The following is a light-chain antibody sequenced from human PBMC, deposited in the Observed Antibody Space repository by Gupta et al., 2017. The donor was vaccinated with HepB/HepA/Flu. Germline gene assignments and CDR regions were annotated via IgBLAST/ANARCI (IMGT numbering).Light chain of an antibody. CDR1: QGIRND. Sequence: DIQMTQSPSSLSASVGDRVTITCRASQGIRNDLNWYQQKPGKAPQRLIYSGSSLQSGVPSRFSGSGSGTEFTLTIRSLQTEDFATYYCQQHNSYPWTFGQGTXVEIK. CDR3: QQHNSYPWT. CDR2: SGS. V-gene: IGKV1-17*01. J-gene: IGKJ1*01.